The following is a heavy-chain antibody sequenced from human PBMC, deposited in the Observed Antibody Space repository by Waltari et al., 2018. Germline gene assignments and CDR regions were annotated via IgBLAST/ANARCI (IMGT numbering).Heavy chain of an antibody. Sequence: QVQLQESGPGLVKPSETLSLTCAVSGYSISSGYYWGCIRQPPGNGLEWIGSIYHSGSTYYNPSLKSRVTISVDTSKNQFSLKLSSVTAADTAVYYCAREVLDDFWSGYSGGWFDPWGQGTLVTVSS. CDR2: IYHSGST. CDR3: AREVLDDFWSGYSGGWFDP. J-gene: IGHJ5*02. CDR1: GYSISSGYY. D-gene: IGHD3-3*01. V-gene: IGHV4-38-2*02.